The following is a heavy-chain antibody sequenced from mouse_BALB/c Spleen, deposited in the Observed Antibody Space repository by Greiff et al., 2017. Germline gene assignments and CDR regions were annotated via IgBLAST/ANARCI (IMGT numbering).Heavy chain of an antibody. CDR2: IDPETGGT. CDR1: GYTFTDYE. CDR3: TRGEGFAY. Sequence: VKLQESGAELVRPGASVTLSCKASGYTFTDYEMHWVKQTPVHGLEWIGAIDPETGGTAYNQKFKGKATLTADKSSSTAYMELRSLTSEDSAVYYCTRGEGFAYWGQGTLVTVSA. J-gene: IGHJ3*01. V-gene: IGHV1-15*01.